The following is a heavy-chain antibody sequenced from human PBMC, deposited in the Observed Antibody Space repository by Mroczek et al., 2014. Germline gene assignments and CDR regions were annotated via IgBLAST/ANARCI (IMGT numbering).Heavy chain of an antibody. D-gene: IGHD3-10*01. J-gene: IGHJ5*02. V-gene: IGHV1-8*01. CDR3: TRGSYSPTRWFEP. CDR2: LNPDSGKS. Sequence: VQLLETGAEVRKPGASVKISCKASGYTFTDFDINWVRQTTGQGLQWIGWLNPDSGKSGSAQTFQGRVTMTRETSITTAYMELTSLKSADTAIYYCTRGSYSPTRWFEPWGQGTLVTVSS. CDR1: GYTFTDFD.